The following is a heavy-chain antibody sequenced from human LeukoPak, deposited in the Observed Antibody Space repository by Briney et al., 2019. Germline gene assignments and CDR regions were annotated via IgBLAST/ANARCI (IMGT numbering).Heavy chain of an antibody. CDR3: ATRDPIVVVVAAIFIPFGEYYYMDV. J-gene: IGHJ6*03. Sequence: ASVKVSCKASGYTFTSYYMHWVRQAPGQGLEWMGIINPSGGSTSYAQKFQGRVTMTRDTSTSTVYMELSSLRSEDTAVYYCATRDPIVVVVAAIFIPFGEYYYMDVWGKGTTVTVSS. D-gene: IGHD2-15*01. CDR2: INPSGGST. CDR1: GYTFTSYY. V-gene: IGHV1-46*01.